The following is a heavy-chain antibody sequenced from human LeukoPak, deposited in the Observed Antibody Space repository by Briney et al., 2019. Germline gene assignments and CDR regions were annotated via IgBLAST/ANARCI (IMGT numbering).Heavy chain of an antibody. CDR2: IYPGDSDT. J-gene: IGHJ1*01. CDR3: ARQAVPVAKYFQH. V-gene: IGHV5-51*01. CDR1: GYSFTSYW. D-gene: IGHD2-2*01. Sequence: GESLKISCQGSGYSFTSYWIGWVRQMPGKGLEWMGIIYPGDSDTRYSLSFQGQVTISADKSISTAYLQWSSLKASDTAMYYCARQAVPVAKYFQHWGQGTLVTVSS.